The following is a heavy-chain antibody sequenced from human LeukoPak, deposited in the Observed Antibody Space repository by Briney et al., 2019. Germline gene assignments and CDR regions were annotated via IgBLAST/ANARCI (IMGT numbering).Heavy chain of an antibody. Sequence: SETLSLTCTVSGGSISSGSYYWSWIRQPAGKVLEWVGRTYTSGGTIYNPSLESRVTISLDTSKNQFSLKLRSVTAADTAVYYCARDSSLSGWFDPWGQGALVTVSS. J-gene: IGHJ5*02. CDR2: TYTSGGT. CDR3: ARDSSLSGWFDP. CDR1: GGSISSGSYY. V-gene: IGHV4-61*02. D-gene: IGHD3-10*01.